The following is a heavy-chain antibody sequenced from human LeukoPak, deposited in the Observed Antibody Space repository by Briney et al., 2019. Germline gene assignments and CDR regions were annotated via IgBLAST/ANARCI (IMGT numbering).Heavy chain of an antibody. CDR2: IKADGSGD. CDR1: GFTFRDYH. V-gene: IGHV3-7*01. CDR3: ARDWGGGSGAGVDC. D-gene: IGHD3-10*01. Sequence: GGSLRLSCAASGFTFRDYHMTWVRQAPGKGLEWVAMIKADGSGDYYVDSVKGRFTISRDDAKNSVYLQMNGLRAEDTAVYYCARDWGGGSGAGVDCWGQGTLVTVSS. J-gene: IGHJ4*02.